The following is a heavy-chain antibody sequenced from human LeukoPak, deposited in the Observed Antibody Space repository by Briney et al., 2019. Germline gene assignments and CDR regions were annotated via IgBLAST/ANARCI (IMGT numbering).Heavy chain of an antibody. Sequence: GESLKISCKGSGYSFTSYWIAWVRQMPGKGLEWMGIIYPGDSDTRYNPSFQGQVTISADKSINTAYLQWNSLKASDTAMYFCARPLQGTTGSKGFDYWGQGTLVTVSS. J-gene: IGHJ4*02. CDR2: IYPGDSDT. CDR3: ARPLQGTTGSKGFDY. CDR1: GYSFTSYW. D-gene: IGHD1-1*01. V-gene: IGHV5-51*01.